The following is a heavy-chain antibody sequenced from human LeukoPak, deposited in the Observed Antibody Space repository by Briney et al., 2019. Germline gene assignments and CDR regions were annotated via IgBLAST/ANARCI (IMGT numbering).Heavy chain of an antibody. V-gene: IGHV1-8*03. J-gene: IGHJ5*02. CDR3: ARAGRGIAAHRGSYWFDP. Sequence: ASVKVSCKASGYTFSSYDINWVRQATGQGLEWMGWMNPNSGNTGYVQKFQGRVTITRNTSISTAYMELSSLRSEDTAVYYCARAGRGIAAHRGSYWFDPWGQGTLVTVSS. D-gene: IGHD6-13*01. CDR2: MNPNSGNT. CDR1: GYTFSSYD.